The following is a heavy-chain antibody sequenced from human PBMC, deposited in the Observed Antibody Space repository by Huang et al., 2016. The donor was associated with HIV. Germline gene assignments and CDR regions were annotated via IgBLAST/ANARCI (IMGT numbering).Heavy chain of an antibody. CDR2: VNDSGAT. D-gene: IGHD3-3*01. J-gene: IGHJ6*02. V-gene: IGHV4-34*02. CDR1: GGSFTGNY. CDR3: ARQWTILEWLLGLDV. Sequence: QMQLQQRGAGLLKPSETLSLTCGVSGGSFTGNYLTWIRQAPGKGLEWIGEVNDSGATNDNPSLNGRVTISLDKSNRELSLNLRSVTAADTAVYYCARQWTILEWLLGLDVWGQGTTVIVSS.